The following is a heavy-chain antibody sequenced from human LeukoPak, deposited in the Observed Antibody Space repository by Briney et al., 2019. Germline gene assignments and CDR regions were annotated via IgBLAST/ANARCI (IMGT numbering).Heavy chain of an antibody. J-gene: IGHJ4*02. V-gene: IGHV4-59*08. CDR3: ARHDHSSSWDY. D-gene: IGHD6-13*01. CDR2: IYYSGST. Sequence: ASETLSLTCTVSGGSISSYYWSWIRQPPGKGLERIGYIYYSGSTNYNPSLKSRVTISVDTSKNQFSLKLSSVTAADTAVYYCARHDHSSSWDYWGQGTLVTVSS. CDR1: GGSISSYY.